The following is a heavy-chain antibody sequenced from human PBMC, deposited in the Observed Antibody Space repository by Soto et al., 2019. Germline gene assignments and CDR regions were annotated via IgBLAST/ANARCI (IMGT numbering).Heavy chain of an antibody. D-gene: IGHD3-16*01. Sequence: EVQLLDSGGGFVQPGGSLRLSCAASGFTFSIYAMTWVRQGPGKGLEWVSGISGSGGRSYYADSVKGRFTISRDNSKSTLYLQMNSLRAEDTAVYYCAKAYFVWSSEQPYYFDYWGQGTLVTVSS. CDR2: ISGSGGRS. V-gene: IGHV3-23*01. J-gene: IGHJ4*02. CDR3: AKAYFVWSSEQPYYFDY. CDR1: GFTFSIYA.